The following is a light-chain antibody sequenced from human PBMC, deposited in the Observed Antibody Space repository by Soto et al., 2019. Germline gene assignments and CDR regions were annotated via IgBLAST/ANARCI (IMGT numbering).Light chain of an antibody. CDR3: EQYDVYSPT. CDR2: MAS. J-gene: IGKJ1*01. CDR1: QSISSW. Sequence: DIPMTQSPSTLSASVGDRVPITCRASQSISSWLAWYQQKPGKAPNLLIYMASTLESGVPSKFSGSGSGTEFTLTITSLQPDDFATYYCEQYDVYSPTFGQGTKVEI. V-gene: IGKV1-5*03.